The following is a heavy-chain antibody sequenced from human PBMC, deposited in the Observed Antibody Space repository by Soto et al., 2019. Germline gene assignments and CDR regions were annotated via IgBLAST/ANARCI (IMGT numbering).Heavy chain of an antibody. V-gene: IGHV1-69*01. Sequence: QVQLVQSGAEVKKPGYSVKVSCKASGGTFSSYAISWVRQAPGQGLEWMGGIIPIFGTANYAQKFQGRVTITADESTSTAYMELSSLRSEATAVYYCARSSSGWYGDDAFDIWGQATMVTVSS. CDR1: GGTFSSYA. J-gene: IGHJ3*02. CDR3: ARSSSGWYGDDAFDI. CDR2: IIPIFGTA. D-gene: IGHD6-19*01.